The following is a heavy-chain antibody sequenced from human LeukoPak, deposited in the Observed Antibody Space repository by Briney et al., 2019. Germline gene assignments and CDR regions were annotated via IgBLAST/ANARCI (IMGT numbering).Heavy chain of an antibody. CDR2: ISPDGSTT. J-gene: IGHJ4*02. Sequence: GGSLRLSCAASGNYWMHWVRQAPGKGLVWVSRISPDGSTTGHADSVKGRFTTSRDNAKNTLSLQMNSLRAEDTAVYYCTRDFDFSSAIWGQGTLVTVSS. CDR1: GNYW. CDR3: TRDFDFSSAI. V-gene: IGHV3-74*01. D-gene: IGHD3-3*01.